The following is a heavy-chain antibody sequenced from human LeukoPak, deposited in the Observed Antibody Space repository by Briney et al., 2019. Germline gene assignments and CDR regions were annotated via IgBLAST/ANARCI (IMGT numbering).Heavy chain of an antibody. Sequence: PETLSLTCTVSGGSISSYYWSWIRQPPGKGLEWIGYIYYSGSTNYNPSLKSRVTISVDTSKNQFSLKLSSVTAADTAVYYCARLLRSYYADYWGQGTLVTVSS. J-gene: IGHJ4*02. D-gene: IGHD3-10*01. CDR2: IYYSGST. CDR1: GGSISSYY. CDR3: ARLLRSYYADY. V-gene: IGHV4-59*01.